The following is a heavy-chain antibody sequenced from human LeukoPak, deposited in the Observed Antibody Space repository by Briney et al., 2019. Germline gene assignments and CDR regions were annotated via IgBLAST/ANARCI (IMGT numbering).Heavy chain of an antibody. CDR2: IYYSGST. J-gene: IGHJ6*03. D-gene: IGHD7-27*01. Sequence: SETLSLTCTVSGGSIGGYYRSWIRQSPGKGLEWIGYIYYSGSTNYNPSLKSRVTISLDTSKNQFSLKLSSVTAADTAVYYCAKAGNWGGYYYYLDVWGKGATVTVSS. CDR1: GGSIGGYY. V-gene: IGHV4-59*01. CDR3: AKAGNWGGYYYYLDV.